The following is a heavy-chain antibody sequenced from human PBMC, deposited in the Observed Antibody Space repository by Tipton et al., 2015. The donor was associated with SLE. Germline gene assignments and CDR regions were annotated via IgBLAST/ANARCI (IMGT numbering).Heavy chain of an antibody. J-gene: IGHJ3*02. V-gene: IGHV3-33*01. CDR2: IWYDGSNK. CDR3: GGGLSPRDAFDI. Sequence: SGFTFSSYGMHWVRQAPGKGLEWVAVIWYDGSNKYYADSVKGRFTISRDNSKNTLYLQMNSLRAEDTAVYYCGGGLSPRDAFDIWGQGTMVTVSS. D-gene: IGHD3-16*01. CDR1: GFTFSSYG.